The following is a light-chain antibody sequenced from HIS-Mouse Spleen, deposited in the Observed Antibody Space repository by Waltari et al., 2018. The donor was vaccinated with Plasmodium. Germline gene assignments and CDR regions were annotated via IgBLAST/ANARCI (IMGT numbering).Light chain of an antibody. CDR1: QSLLHSNGYNY. CDR3: QQYNSYYT. V-gene: IGKV2-28*01. CDR2: LGS. J-gene: IGKJ2*01. Sequence: DIVMTQSPLSLPVTPGEPASISCRSSQSLLHSNGYNYLDWYLQKPGQSPQLLIYLGSNLACGVPDRFSGSGSGTEFTLTISSLQPDDFATYYCQQYNSYYTFGQGTKLEIK.